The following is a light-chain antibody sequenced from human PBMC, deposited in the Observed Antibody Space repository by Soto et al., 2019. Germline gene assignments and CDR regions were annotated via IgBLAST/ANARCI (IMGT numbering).Light chain of an antibody. J-gene: IGLJ1*01. V-gene: IGLV2-23*03. CDR2: EGT. Sequence: QSALAQPASVSGSPEQSITISCTGTSCGVGTYNLVSWYQQHPGKAPKLIIYEGTERPSGVSNRFSGSKFGNTASLTLSGLLPEDEADYYCCSYGGSSTFPYVFGTGTKLTVL. CDR1: SCGVGTYNL. CDR3: CSYGGSSTFPYV.